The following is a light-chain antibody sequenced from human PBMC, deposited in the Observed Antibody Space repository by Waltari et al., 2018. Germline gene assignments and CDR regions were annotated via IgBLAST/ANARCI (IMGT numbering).Light chain of an antibody. CDR1: QLGDKF. CDR2: QDM. J-gene: IGLJ2*01. Sequence: SYELTQPPSVSVSPGQTATITCSADQLGDKFVAWYQQKSGQSPVLVIYQDMKRPSGIPERFSGSNSGNTALLTIGGTQVDDEADFYCQAWDTTIVVFGGGTKLTVL. V-gene: IGLV3-1*01. CDR3: QAWDTTIVV.